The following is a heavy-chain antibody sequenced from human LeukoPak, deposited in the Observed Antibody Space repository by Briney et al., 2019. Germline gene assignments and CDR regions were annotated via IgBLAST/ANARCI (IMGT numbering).Heavy chain of an antibody. Sequence: PSETLSLTCTLSGGSISNFYWSWIRQSPETGLEWVGQIHYSGSTTYNPSLESRITISVDTSENQFSLKLSSVTAADTAIYYCARRGSHYYYYMDVWGKGTTVTVSS. CDR1: GGSISNFY. J-gene: IGHJ6*03. D-gene: IGHD6-6*01. CDR3: ARRGSHYYYYMDV. CDR2: IHYSGST. V-gene: IGHV4-59*08.